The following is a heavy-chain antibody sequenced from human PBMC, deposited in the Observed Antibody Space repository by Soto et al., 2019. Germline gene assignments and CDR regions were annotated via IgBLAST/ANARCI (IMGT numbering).Heavy chain of an antibody. V-gene: IGHV4-31*03. Sequence: HVQLQESGPGLVKPSQTLSLTCTVSGGSIDSDGSYWSWIRQSPGEGLEWLGYIYYSGTTYYNPSLKRRVSISLDTSKNRFSLMSSAVTAAAPYIYFCASRHWFMSSCSYVDHCGRGTLVTVSS. D-gene: IGHD2-2*01. CDR3: ASRHWFMSSCSYVDH. J-gene: IGHJ2*01. CDR2: IYYSGTT. CDR1: GGSIDSDGSY.